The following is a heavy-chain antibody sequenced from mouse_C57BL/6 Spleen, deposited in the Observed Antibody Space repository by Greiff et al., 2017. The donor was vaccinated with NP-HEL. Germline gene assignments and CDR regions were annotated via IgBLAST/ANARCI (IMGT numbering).Heavy chain of an antibody. CDR3: ARRDDYDVGDY. V-gene: IGHV1-64*01. J-gene: IGHJ2*01. CDR1: GYTFTSYW. Sequence: VQLQQPGAELVKPGASVKLSCKASGYTFTSYWMHWVKQRPGQGLEWIGMIHPNSGSTNYNEKFKSKATLTVDKSSSTAYMQLSSLTSEDSAVYYCARRDDYDVGDYWGQGTTLTVSS. D-gene: IGHD2-4*01. CDR2: IHPNSGST.